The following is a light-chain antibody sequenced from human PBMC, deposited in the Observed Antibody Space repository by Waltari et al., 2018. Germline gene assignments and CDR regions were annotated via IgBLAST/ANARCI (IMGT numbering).Light chain of an antibody. CDR2: IDK. J-gene: IGLJ2*01. CDR3: AAWDDSLSGVV. CDR1: SSNIGGNT. V-gene: IGLV1-44*01. Sequence: QSVLTQPPSASGTPGQRVTISCSGRSSNIGGNTVAWYQQVPGAAPKLLIYIDKGRPSGVPDRFSGSKAGTSASLATSGLESEDEALYYCAAWDDSLSGVVFGGGTKLTVL.